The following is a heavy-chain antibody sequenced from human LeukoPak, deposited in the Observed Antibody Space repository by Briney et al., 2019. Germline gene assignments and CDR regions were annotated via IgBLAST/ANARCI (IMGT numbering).Heavy chain of an antibody. J-gene: IGHJ5*02. CDR1: GYTFTSYG. V-gene: IGHV1-18*01. Sequence: ASVKVSFKASGYTFTSYGISWVRQAPGQGLEWMGWISAYNGNTNYAQKLQGRVTMTTDTSTSTAYMELRSLRSDDTAVYYCARERYSSSWSVISDWFDPWGQGTLVTVSS. CDR3: ARERYSSSWSVISDWFDP. D-gene: IGHD6-13*01. CDR2: ISAYNGNT.